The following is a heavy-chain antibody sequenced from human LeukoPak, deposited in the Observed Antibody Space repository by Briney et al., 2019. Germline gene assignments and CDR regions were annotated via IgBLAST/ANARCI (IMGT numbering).Heavy chain of an antibody. Sequence: PGGSLTLSCPPSGLTFSSYCMSSVRQPPGKGLEWVSSISSSSSYIYYADSVKGRFTISRDNAKNSLNLQMNSLRAEDTAVYYCARDSVVVAGYYYYYGMDVWGQGTTVTVSS. CDR3: ARDSVVVAGYYYYYGMDV. CDR2: ISSSSSYI. J-gene: IGHJ6*02. D-gene: IGHD2-21*01. V-gene: IGHV3-21*01. CDR1: GLTFSSYC.